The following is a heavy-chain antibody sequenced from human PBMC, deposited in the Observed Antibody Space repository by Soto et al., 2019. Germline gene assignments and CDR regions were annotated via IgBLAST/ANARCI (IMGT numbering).Heavy chain of an antibody. D-gene: IGHD2-21*02. CDR1: GFTFSSYG. V-gene: IGHV3-30*18. J-gene: IGHJ6*02. Sequence: QVQLVESGGGVVQPGRSLRLSCAASGFTFSSYGMHWVRQAPGKGLEWVAVISYDGGNKYYADSVKGRFTISRDNSKNPLYRQMNSLRAEDTAVYYCAKDWDIVVVTAIRYGMDVWGQGTTVTVSS. CDR2: ISYDGGNK. CDR3: AKDWDIVVVTAIRYGMDV.